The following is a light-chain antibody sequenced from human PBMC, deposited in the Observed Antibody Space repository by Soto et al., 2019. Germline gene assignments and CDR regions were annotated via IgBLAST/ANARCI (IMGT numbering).Light chain of an antibody. Sequence: EIVLTQSPGTLSLSPGERATLSCRASQSVSSTYLAWYQQKPGQAPRLLLYGASSRATGIPDRFSGSGSGTDFTLTISRLEPEDFALYYCQQYGRSPPYTFGQGTKLEIK. CDR3: QQYGRSPPYT. V-gene: IGKV3-20*01. CDR1: QSVSSTY. J-gene: IGKJ2*01. CDR2: GAS.